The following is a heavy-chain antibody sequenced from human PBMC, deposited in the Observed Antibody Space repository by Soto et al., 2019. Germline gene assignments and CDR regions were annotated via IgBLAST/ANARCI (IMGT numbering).Heavy chain of an antibody. CDR2: IFYSGSA. V-gene: IGHV4-30-4*01. CDR1: GGSVSSGDYY. D-gene: IGHD3-22*01. Sequence: SETLSLTCTVSGGSVSSGDYYWSWVRQSPGKGLEWIGHIFYSGSAFYNPSLKSRVSISADTSKNQFSLKLTSVTAADTAVYYCARGVGATMTVVRFEPWGQGTLVTVSS. CDR3: ARGVGATMTVVRFEP. J-gene: IGHJ5*02.